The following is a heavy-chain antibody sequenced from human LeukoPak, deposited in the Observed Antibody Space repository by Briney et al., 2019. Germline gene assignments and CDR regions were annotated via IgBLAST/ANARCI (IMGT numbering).Heavy chain of an antibody. CDR3: ASQAGYSYGFGY. J-gene: IGHJ4*02. Sequence: SETLSLTCTVSGGSISSYYWSWIRQPPGKGLEWIGYIYYSGSTNYNPSLKSRVTISVDTSKNQFSLRLSSVTAADTAVYYCASQAGYSYGFGYWGQGTLVTVSS. CDR1: GGSISSYY. D-gene: IGHD5-18*01. CDR2: IYYSGST. V-gene: IGHV4-59*08.